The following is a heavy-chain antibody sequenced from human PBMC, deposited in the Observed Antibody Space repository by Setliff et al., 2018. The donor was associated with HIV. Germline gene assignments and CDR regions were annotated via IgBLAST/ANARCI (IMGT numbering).Heavy chain of an antibody. D-gene: IGHD3-22*01. CDR1: AGSISGYY. Sequence: PSETLSLTCAVYAGSISGYYWSWIRQSPGKGLEWIGEINHSGSTNYNPSLKSRVTISVDTSKNQFSLKLSSVTAADTAVYYCARAVHSPSIYYYVFDYWGQGTLVTVSS. V-gene: IGHV4-34*01. J-gene: IGHJ4*02. CDR3: ARAVHSPSIYYYVFDY. CDR2: INHSGST.